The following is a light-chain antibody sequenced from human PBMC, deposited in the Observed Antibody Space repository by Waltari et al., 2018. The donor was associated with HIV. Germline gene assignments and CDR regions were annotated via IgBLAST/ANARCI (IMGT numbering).Light chain of an antibody. Sequence: QSALPQPPSASGSPGQSVTISCPGTSSDVGGYNYVSWYQQHPGKAPKLMIYEVSKRLSGVTDRFSGSKCGNTASLSVSGLQAEDEADYYCSSYAGSNNFEVFGGGTKLTVL. V-gene: IGLV2-8*01. CDR3: SSYAGSNNFEV. CDR2: EVS. CDR1: SSDVGGYNY. J-gene: IGLJ3*02.